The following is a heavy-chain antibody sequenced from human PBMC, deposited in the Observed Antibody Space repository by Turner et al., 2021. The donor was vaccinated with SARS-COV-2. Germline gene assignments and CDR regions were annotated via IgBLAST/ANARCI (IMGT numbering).Heavy chain of an antibody. D-gene: IGHD5-12*01. CDR3: ARGDGYNEFDY. V-gene: IGHV3-30-3*01. J-gene: IGHJ4*02. CDR1: GFTFSSYA. Sequence: QVHLVESGGGVIHPGRSLRLSCAASGFTFSSYAMPWVRHAPGKGLEGVAVISYDGSNKYYADSVNGRFTISRDNSRNTLDLQMNSLRAEDTAVYYCARGDGYNEFDYWGQGTLVTVSS. CDR2: ISYDGSNK.